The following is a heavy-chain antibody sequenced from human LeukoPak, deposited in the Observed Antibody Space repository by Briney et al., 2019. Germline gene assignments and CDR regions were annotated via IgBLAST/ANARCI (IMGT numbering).Heavy chain of an antibody. V-gene: IGHV1-8*01. J-gene: IGHJ3*01. CDR3: ARARITMMAFDV. CDR2: MNPNNGNT. CDR1: GYTFTSFD. Sequence: ASVKVSCNASGYTFTSFDINWVRQATGQGLEWMGWMNPNNGNTGFVQKFQGRVTMTRNTSISTAYMELSSLRSDDTAVYYCARARITMMAFDVWGQGTVVTVSS. D-gene: IGHD3-22*01.